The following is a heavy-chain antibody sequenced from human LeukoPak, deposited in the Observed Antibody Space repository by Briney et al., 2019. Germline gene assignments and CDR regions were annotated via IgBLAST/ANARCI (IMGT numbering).Heavy chain of an antibody. D-gene: IGHD6-13*01. V-gene: IGHV3-30*18. J-gene: IGHJ4*02. CDR1: GFTFSSXX. CDR3: AKEAGAAAGTDYFDY. CDR2: ISYDGSNK. Sequence: AXSGFTFSSXXXXWVRQAPGKXXEWXAVISYDGSNKYYADSVKGRFTISRDNSKNTLYLQMNSLRAEDTAVYYCAKEAGAAAGTDYFDYWGQGTLVTVSS.